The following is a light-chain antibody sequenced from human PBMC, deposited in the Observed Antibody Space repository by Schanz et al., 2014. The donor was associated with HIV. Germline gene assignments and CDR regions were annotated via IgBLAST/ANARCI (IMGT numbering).Light chain of an antibody. J-gene: IGLJ1*01. V-gene: IGLV2-8*01. Sequence: QSALTQPPSASGSPGQSVSISCTGIGPDIGNYKYVSWYQHHPGKAPKLIIFEVNQRPSGVPDRFAGSKSGTSVSLAITDLQTEDEADYYCLSYDNTLSGPYVFGSGTKLTVL. CDR2: EVN. CDR3: LSYDNTLSGPYV. CDR1: GPDIGNYKY.